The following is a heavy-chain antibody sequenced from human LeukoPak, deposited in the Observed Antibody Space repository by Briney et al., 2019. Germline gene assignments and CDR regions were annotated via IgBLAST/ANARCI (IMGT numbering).Heavy chain of an antibody. CDR2: IYYSGST. D-gene: IGHD4-11*01. V-gene: IGHV4-59*01. CDR1: GGSISSYY. Sequence: PSETLSLTCTVSGGSISSYYWSWIRQPPGKGLEWIGYIYYSGSTNYNPSLKSRVTISVDTFKNQFSLKLSSVTAADTAVYYCARCVTTDYYYYMDVWGKGTTVTVSS. J-gene: IGHJ6*03. CDR3: ARCVTTDYYYYMDV.